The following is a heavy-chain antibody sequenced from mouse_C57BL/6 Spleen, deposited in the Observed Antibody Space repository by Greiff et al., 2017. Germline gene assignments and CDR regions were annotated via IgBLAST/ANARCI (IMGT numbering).Heavy chain of an antibody. D-gene: IGHD2-4*01. J-gene: IGHJ3*01. Sequence: GGGLVQPKGSLKLSCAASGFSFNPFAMNWVSQAPGKGLEWVSRIRSKSNNYATYYADSVKDRFTITIDDSESMLYLHMSNVKTEDTAMYYCVRDNYDYVVYWGQGTLVTVSA. V-gene: IGHV10-1*01. CDR1: GFSFNPFA. CDR3: VRDNYDYVVY. CDR2: IRSKSNNYAT.